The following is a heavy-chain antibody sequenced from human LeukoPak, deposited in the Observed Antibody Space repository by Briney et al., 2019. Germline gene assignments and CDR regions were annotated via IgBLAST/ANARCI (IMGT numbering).Heavy chain of an antibody. CDR3: ARDQSHRDPVAFDI. Sequence: GGSLRLSCAASGFTFSSYSMNWVRQAPGKGLEWVSSISSSSSYIYYADSVKGRFTISRDNAKNSLYLQMNSLRAEDTAVYYCARDQSHRDPVAFDIWGQGTMVTVSS. CDR1: GFTFSSYS. CDR2: ISSSSSYI. J-gene: IGHJ3*02. V-gene: IGHV3-21*03. D-gene: IGHD3-10*01.